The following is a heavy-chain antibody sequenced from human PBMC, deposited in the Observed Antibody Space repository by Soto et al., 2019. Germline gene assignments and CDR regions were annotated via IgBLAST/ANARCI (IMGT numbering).Heavy chain of an antibody. D-gene: IGHD6-6*01. Sequence: GGSLRLSCAASGFTFSSYWMSWVRQAPGKGLEWVANIKQDGSEKYYVDSVKGRFTISRDNAKNSLYLQMNSLRAEDTAVYYCARVYGVSSSSRYYYYGMDAWGQGTTVTVSS. CDR3: ARVYGVSSSSRYYYYGMDA. J-gene: IGHJ6*02. CDR2: IKQDGSEK. CDR1: GFTFSSYW. V-gene: IGHV3-7*01.